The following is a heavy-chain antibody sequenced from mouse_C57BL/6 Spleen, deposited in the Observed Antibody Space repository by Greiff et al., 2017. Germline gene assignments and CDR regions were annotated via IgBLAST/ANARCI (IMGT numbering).Heavy chain of an antibody. CDR2: IDPSDSYT. V-gene: IGHV1-69*01. CDR3: ARGDNGNYGWFAY. J-gene: IGHJ3*01. Sequence: QVQLQQPGAELVMPGASVKLSCKASGYTFTSYWMHWVKQRPGQGLEWIGEIDPSDSYTNYNQKFKGKSTLTVDKTYSTAYMQLSSRTSEYSAVYYCARGDNGNYGWFAYWGQGTLVTVSA. D-gene: IGHD2-1*01. CDR1: GYTFTSYW.